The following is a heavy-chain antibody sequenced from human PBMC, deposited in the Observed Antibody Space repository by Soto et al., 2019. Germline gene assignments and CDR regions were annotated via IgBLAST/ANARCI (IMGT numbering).Heavy chain of an antibody. J-gene: IGHJ3*02. CDR2: ISYDGSNK. Sequence: LRLSCAASGFTFSIYGMHWVRQAPGKGLEWVAVISYDGSNKYYADSVKGRFTISRDNSKNTLYLQMNSLRAEDTAVYYCAKDGRWELLWDAFDIWGQGTMVTVSS. V-gene: IGHV3-30*18. CDR3: AKDGRWELLWDAFDI. D-gene: IGHD1-26*01. CDR1: GFTFSIYG.